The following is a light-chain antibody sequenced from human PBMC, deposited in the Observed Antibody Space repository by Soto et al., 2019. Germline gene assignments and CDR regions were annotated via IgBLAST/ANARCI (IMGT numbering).Light chain of an antibody. CDR1: SSNIGSNY. V-gene: IGLV1-47*01. Sequence: QPVLTQPPSASGTPGQRVTISCSGSSSNIGSNYVYWYQQLPGTAPKLIIYEVTKRPSGVPDRFSGSKSGSTASLTVSGLQAEDEADYYCSSYAGSNNLVFGGGTKLTVL. J-gene: IGLJ2*01. CDR2: EVT. CDR3: SSYAGSNNLV.